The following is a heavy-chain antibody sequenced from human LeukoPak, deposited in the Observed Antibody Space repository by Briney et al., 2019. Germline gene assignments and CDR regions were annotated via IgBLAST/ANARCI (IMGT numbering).Heavy chain of an antibody. CDR2: IKPNRGVT. D-gene: IGHD2-21*02. V-gene: IGHV1-2*02. CDR1: GYTFATYF. Sequence: AASVKVSCKTSGYTFATYFMHWVRQAPGQGLEWMGYIKPNRGVTNYAQKFRGRVTMTWDTSISTAYIELSGLTSDDTAIYYCARPTYCGSDCYFNFDYWGQGTLVTVSS. J-gene: IGHJ4*02. CDR3: ARPTYCGSDCYFNFDY.